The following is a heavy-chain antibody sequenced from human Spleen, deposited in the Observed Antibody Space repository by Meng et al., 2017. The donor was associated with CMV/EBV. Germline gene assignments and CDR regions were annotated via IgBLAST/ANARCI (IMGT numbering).Heavy chain of an antibody. CDR3: TTVRMEIGSPWRYFDY. V-gene: IGHV3-15*01. CDR2: IKSKTDGGTT. Sequence: FTFGKAGMRWVRQAPGKGLEWVGRIKSKTDGGTTNYAEPVKGRFTISRDDSKNTLFLQMNSLQTEDTAVYYCTTVRMEIGSPWRYFDYWGQGILVTVSS. CDR1: FTFGKAG. D-gene: IGHD1-26*01. J-gene: IGHJ4*02.